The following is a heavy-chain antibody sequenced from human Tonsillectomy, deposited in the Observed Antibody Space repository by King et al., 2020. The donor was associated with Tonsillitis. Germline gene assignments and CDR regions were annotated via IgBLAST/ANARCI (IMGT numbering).Heavy chain of an antibody. D-gene: IGHD6-6*01. J-gene: IGHJ4*02. CDR3: ARAKEHDGIAPLGY. CDR1: GGTFSSYA. V-gene: IGHV1-69*01. CDR2: IIPIFGTA. Sequence: QLVQSGAEVKKPGSSVKVSCKASGGTFSSYAISWVRQAPGHGLEWRGGIIPIFGTANYAQKFQDRVTITAYESTSTAYMELSSLRSEDTAVYYCARAKEHDGIAPLGYWGQGTLVTVSS.